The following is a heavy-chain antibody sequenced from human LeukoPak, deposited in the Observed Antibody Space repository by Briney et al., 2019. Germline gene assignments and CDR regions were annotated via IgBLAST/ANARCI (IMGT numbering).Heavy chain of an antibody. CDR3: ARGFVVVPAADGSFDY. D-gene: IGHD2-2*01. Sequence: SQTLSLTCTVSGGSISSGDYYWSWIRRPPGKGLEWIGYIYYSGSTYYNPSLKSRVTISVDTSKNQFSLKLSSVTAADTAVYYCARGFVVVPAADGSFDYWGQGTLVTVSS. J-gene: IGHJ4*02. CDR2: IYYSGST. CDR1: GGSISSGDYY. V-gene: IGHV4-30-4*01.